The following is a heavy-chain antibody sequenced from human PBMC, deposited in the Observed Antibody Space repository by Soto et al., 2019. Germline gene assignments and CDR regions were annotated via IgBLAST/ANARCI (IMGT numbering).Heavy chain of an antibody. J-gene: IGHJ3*02. CDR2: ISRSGSPI. CDR1: GFTSWDYH. V-gene: IGHV3-11*01. CDR3: VREGRSSTSCNTGCAFDI. D-gene: IGHD2-2*02. Sequence: GGSLRLSCAASGFTSWDYHMSWIRQAPGKGLEWVSYISRSGSPIYYADSVKGRFTISRDNAENSLYLQMNSLRAEDTAVYYCVREGRSSTSCNTGCAFDIWGQGTMVTVSS.